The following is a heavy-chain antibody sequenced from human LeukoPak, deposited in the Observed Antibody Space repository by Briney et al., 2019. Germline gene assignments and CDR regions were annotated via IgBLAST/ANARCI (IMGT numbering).Heavy chain of an antibody. CDR1: GFTSSSYW. CDR2: INSDGSST. J-gene: IGHJ6*02. Sequence: GGSLRLSCAASGFTSSSYWMHWVRQAPGKGLVWVSRINSDGSSTSYADSVKGRFTISRDNAKNTLYLQMNSLRAEDTAVYYCARVEAMDLYYYYGLDVWGQGTTVTVSS. D-gene: IGHD5-18*01. CDR3: ARVEAMDLYYYYGLDV. V-gene: IGHV3-74*01.